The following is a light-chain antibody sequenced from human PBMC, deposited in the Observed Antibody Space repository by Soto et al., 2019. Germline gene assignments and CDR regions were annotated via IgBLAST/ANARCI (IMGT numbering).Light chain of an antibody. V-gene: IGKV3-15*01. Sequence: EIVLTQSPGTLSLSPGERATLSCRASQSVSSNLAWYQQKPGQAPRLLIYGASTRATGIAARFSGSGSGTEFTLTISSLQSEDFAVYYCQQYNSWPLTFGGGTKVDIK. CDR2: GAS. J-gene: IGKJ4*01. CDR3: QQYNSWPLT. CDR1: QSVSSN.